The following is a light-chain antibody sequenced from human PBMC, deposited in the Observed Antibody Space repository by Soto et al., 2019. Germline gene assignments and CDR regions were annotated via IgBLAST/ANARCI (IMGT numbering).Light chain of an antibody. CDR2: DAS. V-gene: IGKV1-39*01. J-gene: IGKJ2*01. CDR3: QQLNSYPPMYT. CDR1: QSISSS. Sequence: DIQMTQSPLSLSASVGDRVTITCRASQSISSSLNWYQKKPGKAPNLLIYDASSLQSGVPSRFSGSGSGTDLTLTISSLQPEDFATYYCQQLNSYPPMYTFGQGTKLEIK.